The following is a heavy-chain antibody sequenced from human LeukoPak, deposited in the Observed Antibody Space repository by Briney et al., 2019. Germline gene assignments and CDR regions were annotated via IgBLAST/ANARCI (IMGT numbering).Heavy chain of an antibody. D-gene: IGHD3-10*01. Sequence: SETLSLTCTVSGGSISSSSYYWGWIRQPPGKGLEWIGNIYYSGSTYYNPSLKSRVTISVDTSKNQFSLKLSSVTAADTAVYYCARCNYCGSGNYYYYYYMDVWGKGTTVTVSS. CDR3: ARCNYCGSGNYYYYYYMDV. V-gene: IGHV4-39*01. CDR1: GGSISSSSYY. CDR2: IYYSGST. J-gene: IGHJ6*03.